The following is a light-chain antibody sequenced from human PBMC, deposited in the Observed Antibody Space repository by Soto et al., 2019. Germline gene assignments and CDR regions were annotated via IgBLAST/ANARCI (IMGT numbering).Light chain of an antibody. J-gene: IGLJ2*01. V-gene: IGLV2-8*01. CDR3: ASFAASPV. Sequence: QSALTQPPSASGSPGQSVAISCTGTSSDVGRYSYVSWYQQHPGKAPELIIYEVSKRPSGVPDRFSGSKSGNTASLTVSGLQAEDEADYYCASFAASPVFGGGTKLTVL. CDR1: SSDVGRYSY. CDR2: EVS.